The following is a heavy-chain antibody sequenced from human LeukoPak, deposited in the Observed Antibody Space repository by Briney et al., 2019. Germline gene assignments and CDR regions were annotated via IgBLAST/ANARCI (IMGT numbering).Heavy chain of an antibody. CDR2: INPNSGGT. Sequence: ASVKVSCKASGYTFTSYYMHWVRQAPGQGLEWMGWINPNSGGTNYAQKFQGRVTMTRDTYISTAYMELSRLSSDETAVYYCARGDWIAVAGDYWGEGTLVTVSS. CDR3: ARGDWIAVAGDY. CDR1: GYTFTSYY. V-gene: IGHV1-2*02. D-gene: IGHD6-19*01. J-gene: IGHJ4*02.